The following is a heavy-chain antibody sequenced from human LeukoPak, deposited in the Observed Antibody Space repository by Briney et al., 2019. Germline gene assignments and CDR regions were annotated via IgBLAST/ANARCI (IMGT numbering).Heavy chain of an antibody. Sequence: ASVKVSCKASGYTFTSYGISWVRQAPGQGLEWMGWISAYNGNTNYAQKLQGRVTMTTDTSMSTAYMELRSLRSDDTAVYYCARGLGLLIGPHWFDPWGQGTLVTVSS. J-gene: IGHJ5*02. D-gene: IGHD2-8*01. V-gene: IGHV1-18*01. CDR3: ARGLGLLIGPHWFDP. CDR1: GYTFTSYG. CDR2: ISAYNGNT.